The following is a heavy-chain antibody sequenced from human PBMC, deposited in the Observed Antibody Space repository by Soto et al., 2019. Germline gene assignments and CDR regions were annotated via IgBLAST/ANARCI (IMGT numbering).Heavy chain of an antibody. Sequence: PSETLSLTCTVSGGSISSYYWSLIRQPPGKGLEWIGYIYYSGITNYNPSLKSRVTISVDTSKNQFSLKLSSVTAADTAMYYCARVAPSGWSDFWGQGTLVTVS. CDR1: GGSISSYY. J-gene: IGHJ4*02. V-gene: IGHV4-59*01. CDR3: ARVAPSGWSDF. CDR2: IYYSGIT. D-gene: IGHD6-19*01.